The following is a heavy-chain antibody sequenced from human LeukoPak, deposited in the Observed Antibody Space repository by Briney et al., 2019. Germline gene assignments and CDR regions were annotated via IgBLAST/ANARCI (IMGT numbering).Heavy chain of an antibody. V-gene: IGHV3-30-3*01. CDR1: GFTFSSFG. Sequence: GRSLRLSCAASGFTFSSFGMHWVRQAPGKGLQWVAAISDDGNNKYYADSVKGRFTISRDISKSTLYLQMNSLRAEDTAVYYCAREKSIAARNWFDPWGQGTLVTVSS. D-gene: IGHD6-6*01. CDR3: AREKSIAARNWFDP. J-gene: IGHJ5*02. CDR2: ISDDGNNK.